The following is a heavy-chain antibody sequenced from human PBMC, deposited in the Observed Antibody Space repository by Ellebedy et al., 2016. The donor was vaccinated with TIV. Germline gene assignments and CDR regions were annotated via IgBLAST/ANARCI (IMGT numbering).Heavy chain of an antibody. CDR1: GGSINGFF. V-gene: IGHV4-59*01. CDR3: ARLPHGSVFGYFDY. J-gene: IGHJ4*02. CDR2: VFYTGNT. Sequence: MPSETLSLTCTVSGGSINGFFCSWIRQAPGRGLEWLGYVFYTGNTYYNPSLKSRVTISLDTSKNQFALKLTSVTAADTAVYYCARLPHGSVFGYFDYWGQGTLVTVSS. D-gene: IGHD2-2*03.